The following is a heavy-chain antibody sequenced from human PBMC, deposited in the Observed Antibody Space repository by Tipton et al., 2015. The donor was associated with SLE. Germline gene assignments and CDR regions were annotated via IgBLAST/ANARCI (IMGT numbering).Heavy chain of an antibody. D-gene: IGHD3-16*01. CDR3: ARMEGMITYGGIAGL. J-gene: IGHJ4*02. Sequence: GSLRLSCTVSGDSINRHYWSWTRQPAGKGLEWIGHIYTSGSTNYNPSLKSRVTISVDTSKNQFSLKLTSVTAADTAVYYCARMEGMITYGGIAGLWGQGTVVTVSS. V-gene: IGHV4-4*07. CDR2: IYTSGST. CDR1: GDSINRHY.